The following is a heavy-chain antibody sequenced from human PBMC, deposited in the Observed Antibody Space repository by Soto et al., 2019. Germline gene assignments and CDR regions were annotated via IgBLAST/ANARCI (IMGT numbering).Heavy chain of an antibody. CDR1: GGSISSDNYY. V-gene: IGHV4-30-4*01. J-gene: IGHJ4*02. D-gene: IGHD3-22*01. CDR2: IYYSGST. CDR3: ASTSYFDNSGSAY. Sequence: SETLSLTCTVSGGSISSDNYYWSWIRQPPGKGLEWIVYIYYSGSTYYSPSLKSRVIISIDTSKNQFSLKLSSVTAADTAVYYCASTSYFDNSGSAYRGQGTLVTVSS.